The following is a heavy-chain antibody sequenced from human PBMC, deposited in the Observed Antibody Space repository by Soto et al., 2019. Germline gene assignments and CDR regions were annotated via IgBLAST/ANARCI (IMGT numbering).Heavy chain of an antibody. CDR3: ARDHRDYGAAN. CDR1: GGSISSGGYY. D-gene: IGHD4-17*01. V-gene: IGHV4-31*03. J-gene: IGHJ4*02. CDR2: SYYSGST. Sequence: TLSLTGTVSGGSISSGGYYWSWIRQHPGKGLEWIGYSYYSGSTYYNPSLKSRVTISVDTSKNQFSLKLSSVTAADTAVYYCARDHRDYGAANWGQGTLVTVSS.